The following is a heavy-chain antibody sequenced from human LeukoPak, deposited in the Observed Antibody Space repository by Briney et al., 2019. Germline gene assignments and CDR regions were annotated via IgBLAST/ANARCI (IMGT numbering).Heavy chain of an antibody. D-gene: IGHD1-20*01. V-gene: IGHV3-15*07. CDR1: GFTFSSYS. Sequence: GGSLRLSCAASGFTFSSYSMNWVRQAPGEGLEWVGRIKSKADGETIDYAAPVKGRFTFSRDDSKNMLYLQMNSLKSEDTAVYYCSTLTSRGLSDSWGQGTLVTVSS. CDR2: IKSKADGETI. CDR3: STLTSRGLSDS. J-gene: IGHJ4*02.